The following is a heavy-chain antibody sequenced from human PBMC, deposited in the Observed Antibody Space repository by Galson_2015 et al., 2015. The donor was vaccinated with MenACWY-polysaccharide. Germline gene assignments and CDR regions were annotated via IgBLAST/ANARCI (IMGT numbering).Heavy chain of an antibody. D-gene: IGHD4-17*01. CDR3: ARDSYGDYAFDY. CDR2: ISSSSSYV. CDR1: GFTFSSYS. J-gene: IGHJ4*02. V-gene: IGHV3-21*01. Sequence: SLRLSCAASGFTFSSYSMNWVRQAPGKGLEWVSSISSSSSYVYYADSVKGRFTISRGNAKNSLYLQMNSLRAEDTAVYYCARDSYGDYAFDYWGQGTLVTVSS.